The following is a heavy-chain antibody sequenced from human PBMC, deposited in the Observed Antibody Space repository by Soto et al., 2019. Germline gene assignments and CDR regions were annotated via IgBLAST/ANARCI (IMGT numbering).Heavy chain of an antibody. CDR3: VRDHQSSGWSYNWYDP. V-gene: IGHV3-23*01. CDR1: GFTFSSYA. Sequence: PGGSLRLSCAASGFTFSSYAMSWVRQSPGEGLEWVSSVNDSGDRTYYADSVKGRFTISRDNSKNTLYLQMNTLRAEDTALYYCVRDHQSSGWSYNWYDPWGQGTRVTVSS. CDR2: VNDSGDRT. D-gene: IGHD6-19*01. J-gene: IGHJ5*02.